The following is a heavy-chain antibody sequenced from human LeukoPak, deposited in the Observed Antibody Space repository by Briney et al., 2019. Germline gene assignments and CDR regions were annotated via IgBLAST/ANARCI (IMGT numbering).Heavy chain of an antibody. D-gene: IGHD1-26*01. J-gene: IGHJ4*02. CDR2: INHRGST. CDR1: GESLSKYY. CDR3: ASSVGSTDY. Sequence: PSETLSLTCAVYGESLSKYYWTWIRQSPGKGLEWIGEINHRGSTNLNPSLKSRVTLSVDTSKYQFSLKLTPVTAADAAVYYCASSVGSTDYWGQGTLVTVSS. V-gene: IGHV4-34*01.